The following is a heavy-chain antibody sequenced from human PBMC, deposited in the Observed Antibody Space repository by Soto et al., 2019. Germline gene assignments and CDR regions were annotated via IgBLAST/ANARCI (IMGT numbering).Heavy chain of an antibody. D-gene: IGHD3-10*01. J-gene: IGHJ5*02. Sequence: GGSLRLSCAASGFTFSNAWMSWVRQAPGKGLEWVGRIKSKTDGGKTDYAAPVKGRFTITREDSKKTLYLKMNSLKNEETAVYYCTTDKKKKGIYYYGSGSFPFDPWGQGTLVTVSS. CDR2: IKSKTDGGKT. CDR3: TTDKKKKGIYYYGSGSFPFDP. V-gene: IGHV3-15*01. CDR1: GFTFSNAW.